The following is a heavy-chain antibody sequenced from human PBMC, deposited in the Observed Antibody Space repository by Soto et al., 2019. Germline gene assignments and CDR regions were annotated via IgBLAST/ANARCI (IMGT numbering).Heavy chain of an antibody. J-gene: IGHJ6*03. CDR1: GFTFSSYS. Sequence: GGSLRLSCAASGFTFSSYSMNWVRQAPGKGLEWVSYISSSSSTIYYADSVKGRFTISRDNAKNSLYLQMNSLRAEDTAVYYCARVDWDYYYYYMDVWGKGTTVTVSS. CDR3: ARVDWDYYYYYMDV. CDR2: ISSSSSTI. D-gene: IGHD3-9*01. V-gene: IGHV3-48*01.